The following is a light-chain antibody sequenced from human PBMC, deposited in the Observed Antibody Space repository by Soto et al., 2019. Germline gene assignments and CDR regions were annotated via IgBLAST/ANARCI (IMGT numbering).Light chain of an antibody. CDR2: GAS. Sequence: ERVMTPSPAPLSVSPGERATLSCRASPSVSSYLAWYQQKPGQAPRLLIYGASTRATGIPARFSGSGSGTEFTLTISSLEPEDFAVYYCQQYSNWPRTFGQGTKVDIK. V-gene: IGKV3-15*01. CDR3: QQYSNWPRT. J-gene: IGKJ1*01. CDR1: PSVSSY.